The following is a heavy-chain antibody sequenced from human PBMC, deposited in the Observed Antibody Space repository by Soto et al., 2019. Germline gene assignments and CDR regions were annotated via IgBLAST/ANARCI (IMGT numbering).Heavy chain of an antibody. Sequence: ASVKVSCKASGYTFTSYYMHWVRQAPGQGLEWMGVINPSGGSTSYAQKFQGRVTMTRDTSTSTVYMELSSLRSEDTTVYYCARVPYYYDSSGSHYYYYYGMDVWGQ. V-gene: IGHV1-46*01. CDR3: ARVPYYYDSSGSHYYYYYGMDV. D-gene: IGHD3-22*01. CDR1: GYTFTSYY. J-gene: IGHJ6*02. CDR2: INPSGGST.